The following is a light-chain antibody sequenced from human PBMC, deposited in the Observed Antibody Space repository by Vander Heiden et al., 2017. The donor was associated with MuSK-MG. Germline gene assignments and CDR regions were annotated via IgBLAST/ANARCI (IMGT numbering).Light chain of an antibody. CDR1: CLRKYY. J-gene: IGLJ3*02. CDR2: GKN. Sequence: SSELTQDPAVSVALGQRVTITCQGDCLRKYYATWYQQKPGQAPFFVIYGKNQRPSGISAQFSASSAGNRASLTITGAQAEDEADYYCSSLDISGHHLVVGGGTKLTV. V-gene: IGLV3-19*01. CDR3: SSLDISGHHLV.